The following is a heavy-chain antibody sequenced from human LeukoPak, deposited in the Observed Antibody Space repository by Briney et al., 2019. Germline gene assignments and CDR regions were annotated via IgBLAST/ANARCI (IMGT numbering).Heavy chain of an antibody. J-gene: IGHJ4*02. Sequence: GGSLRLSCAASGFTFDDYAMHWVRQAPGKGLEWVSGISWNSGSIGYADSVKGRFTISRDNARNSLYLQMSSLRDEDTAVYYCARVNGYYYGSGSYGIDYWGQGTLVTVSS. D-gene: IGHD3-10*01. V-gene: IGHV3-9*01. CDR3: ARVNGYYYGSGSYGIDY. CDR1: GFTFDDYA. CDR2: ISWNSGSI.